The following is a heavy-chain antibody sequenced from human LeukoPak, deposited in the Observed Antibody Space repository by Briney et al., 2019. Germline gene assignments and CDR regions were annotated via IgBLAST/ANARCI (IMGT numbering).Heavy chain of an antibody. J-gene: IGHJ5*02. D-gene: IGHD4-17*01. Sequence: ASVKVSCRASGYTFTGYYIHWVRQAPGQGLEWMGWINPNSGGTNYAQKFQGRVTMTRDTSISTAYMELSRLRSDDTAVYYCVRVGYQRPTVTTTHWFDPWGQGTLVTVSS. CDR1: GYTFTGYY. V-gene: IGHV1-2*02. CDR3: VRVGYQRPTVTTTHWFDP. CDR2: INPNSGGT.